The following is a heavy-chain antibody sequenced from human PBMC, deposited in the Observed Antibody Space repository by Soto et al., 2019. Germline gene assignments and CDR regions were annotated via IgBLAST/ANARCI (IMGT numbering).Heavy chain of an antibody. D-gene: IGHD6-13*01. CDR2: LNIAGTI. CDR3: ARDRGEYTSSWFWYFSH. CDR1: GASISSFN. J-gene: IGHJ2*01. V-gene: IGHV4-4*07. Sequence: PSETLSLTCSVSGASISSFNWNWVRQPAGKGPEWVGRLNIAGTINYNPSLTRRITMSMDTSKNQISLHLRSVTAADTAIYYCARDRGEYTSSWFWYFSHWGHGTLVTVSS.